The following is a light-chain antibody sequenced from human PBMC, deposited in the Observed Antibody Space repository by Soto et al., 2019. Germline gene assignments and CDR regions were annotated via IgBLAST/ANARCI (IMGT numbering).Light chain of an antibody. CDR2: KAS. CDR1: QSISTW. CDR3: QQYNSYST. V-gene: IGKV1-5*03. J-gene: IGKJ1*01. Sequence: DIQMTQSPSTLSASVGDRVTITCRASQSISTWLAWYQQKPGKAPKLRIYKASSLESGVPSRFSGSGSGTDFTLTISSLQPDDFATYYCQQYNSYSTFGQGTKVEIK.